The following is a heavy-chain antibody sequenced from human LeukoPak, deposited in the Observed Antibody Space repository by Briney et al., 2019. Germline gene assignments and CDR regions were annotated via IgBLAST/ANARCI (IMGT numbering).Heavy chain of an antibody. CDR2: ISYDGSNK. CDR1: GFTFSSYA. J-gene: IGHJ4*02. V-gene: IGHV3-30*14. Sequence: PGGSLRLSCAASGFTFSSYAMHWVRQAPGKGLEWVAVISYDGSNKYYADSVKGPFTISRDNSKNTLYLQMSSLRAEDTAVYYCVKDPRWGDYVHGDYWGQGTLVTVSS. D-gene: IGHD4-17*01. CDR3: VKDPRWGDYVHGDY.